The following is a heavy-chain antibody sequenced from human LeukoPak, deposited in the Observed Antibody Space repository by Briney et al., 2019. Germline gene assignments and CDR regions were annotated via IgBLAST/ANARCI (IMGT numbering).Heavy chain of an antibody. CDR1: GFTFDRYW. CDR2: ITTDGSGT. CDR3: ARGAVAGANFDY. J-gene: IGHJ4*02. V-gene: IGHV3-74*01. Sequence: PGGSLRLSCADSGFTFDRYWMHWVRQPPGKGLAWVSHITTDGSGTSYADSVKGRFTISRDNAKKTLYLQMNSLRAEDTAVYYCARGAVAGANFDYWGLGTLVTVSS. D-gene: IGHD1-26*01.